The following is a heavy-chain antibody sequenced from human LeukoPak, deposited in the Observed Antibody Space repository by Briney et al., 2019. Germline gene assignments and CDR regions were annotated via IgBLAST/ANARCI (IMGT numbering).Heavy chain of an antibody. CDR2: IHTSGST. D-gene: IGHD3-22*01. CDR1: GGSTSSYY. V-gene: IGHV4-4*07. J-gene: IGHJ4*02. CDR3: AGDYYDSSGYLYYFDY. Sequence: PSETLSLTCTVSGGSTSSYYWSWIRQPAGKGLEWIGRIHTSGSTNYNPSLKSRVTLSVDKSKNQLSLKLSSVTAADTAVYYCAGDYYDSSGYLYYFDYWGQGTLVTVSS.